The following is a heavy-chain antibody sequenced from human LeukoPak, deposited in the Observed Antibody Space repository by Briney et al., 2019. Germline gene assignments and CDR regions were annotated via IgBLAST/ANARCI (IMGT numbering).Heavy chain of an antibody. CDR2: ISAYNGNT. D-gene: IGHD3-9*01. J-gene: IGHJ4*02. Sequence: TSVKVSCKASGYTFTSYGISWVRQAPGQGLEWMGWISAYNGNTNYAQKLQGRVTMTTDTSTSTAYMELRSLRSDDTAVYYCAREGFYDILTGYDYWGQGTLVTVSS. CDR1: GYTFTSYG. CDR3: AREGFYDILTGYDY. V-gene: IGHV1-18*01.